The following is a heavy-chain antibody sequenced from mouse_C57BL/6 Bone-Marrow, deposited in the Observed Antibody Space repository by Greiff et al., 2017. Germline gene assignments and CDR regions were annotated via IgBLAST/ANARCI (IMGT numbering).Heavy chain of an antibody. CDR2: IYPGSGST. CDR3: ARWGDGYYGCAD. CDR1: GYTFTSYW. D-gene: IGHD2-3*01. Sequence: QVQLQQPGAELVKPGASVKMSCKASGYTFTSYWLTWVKQRPGQGLEWIGDIYPGSGSTNYNEKFKSKATLTVDTSSSTAYMQLSSLTSEDSAVYYGARWGDGYYGCADWGQGTLVTVSA. V-gene: IGHV1-55*01. J-gene: IGHJ3*01.